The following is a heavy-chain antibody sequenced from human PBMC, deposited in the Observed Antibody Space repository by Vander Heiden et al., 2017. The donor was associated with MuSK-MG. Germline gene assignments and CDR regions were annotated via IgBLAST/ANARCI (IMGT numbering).Heavy chain of an antibody. Sequence: QVQLVESGGGVVQPGRSLRLSCTASGFPFSNYAMHWVRQAPGKGLQWVAVISYDGSNKYYADSVKGRFTISRDNSKNRMYLQMNSLRAEDTAVYYCAKGSDYCSSGSCYLDYWGQGTLVTVSS. J-gene: IGHJ4*02. CDR3: AKGSDYCSSGSCYLDY. CDR1: GFPFSNYA. D-gene: IGHD2-15*01. CDR2: ISYDGSNK. V-gene: IGHV3-30*18.